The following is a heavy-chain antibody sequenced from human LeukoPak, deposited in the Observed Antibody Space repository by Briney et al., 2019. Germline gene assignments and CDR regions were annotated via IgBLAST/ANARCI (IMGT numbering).Heavy chain of an antibody. CDR2: INPNSGGT. D-gene: IGHD6-13*01. V-gene: IGHV1-2*02. CDR1: GYTFTGYY. Sequence: ASVKVSCKASGYTFTGYYMHWVRQAPGQGLEWMGWINPNSGGTNYAQKFQGRGTMTRDTSISTAYMELSRLRSDDTAVYYCARAAATYYYMDVWGKGTTVTVSS. CDR3: ARAAATYYYMDV. J-gene: IGHJ6*03.